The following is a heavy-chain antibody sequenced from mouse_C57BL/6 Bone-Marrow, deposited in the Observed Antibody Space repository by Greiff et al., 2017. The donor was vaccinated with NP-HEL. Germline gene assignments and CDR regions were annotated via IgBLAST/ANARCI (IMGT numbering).Heavy chain of an antibody. CDR3: AVNYYGSSSLYAMDY. D-gene: IGHD1-1*01. V-gene: IGHV3-6*01. J-gene: IGHJ4*01. CDR2: ISYDGSN. CDR1: GYSITSGYY. Sequence: EVKLLESGPGLVKPSQSLSLTCSVTGYSITSGYYWNWIRQFPGNKLEWMGYISYDGSNNYNPSLKNRISITRDTSKNQFCLKLNSVTTEDTATYYCAVNYYGSSSLYAMDYWGQGTSVTVSS.